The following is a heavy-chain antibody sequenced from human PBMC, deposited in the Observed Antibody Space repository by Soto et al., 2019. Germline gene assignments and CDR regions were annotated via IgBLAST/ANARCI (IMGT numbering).Heavy chain of an antibody. D-gene: IGHD5-18*01. CDR2: ISWNSGTR. CDR3: AKELGGYSYGYELDH. J-gene: IGHJ4*02. V-gene: IGHV3-9*01. CDR1: GFTFDIYA. Sequence: EVRLVDSGGGLVQPGRSLRLSCAASGFTFDIYAMHWVRQAPGKGLERVSSISWNSGTRGYADSVKGRFTISRDNAKNSLYLQMDSLRTEDTAFYYCAKELGGYSYGYELDHWGQGTLVAVSS.